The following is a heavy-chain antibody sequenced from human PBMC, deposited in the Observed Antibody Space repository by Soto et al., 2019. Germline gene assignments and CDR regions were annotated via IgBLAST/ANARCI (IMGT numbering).Heavy chain of an antibody. CDR1: GGSFSGYY. V-gene: IGHV4-34*01. CDR3: ARGSYYDLWSGYYQGHAFES. J-gene: IGHJ3*02. Sequence: ASETLSLTCAVYGGSFSGYYWSWIRQPPGKGLEWIGEINHSGSTNYNPSLKSRVTISVDTSKNQFSLKLSSVTAADTAVYYCARGSYYDLWSGYYQGHAFESWGQGTMVTVSS. D-gene: IGHD3-3*01. CDR2: INHSGST.